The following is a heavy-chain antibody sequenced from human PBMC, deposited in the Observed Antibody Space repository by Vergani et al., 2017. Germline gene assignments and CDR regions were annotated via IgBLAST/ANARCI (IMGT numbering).Heavy chain of an antibody. CDR1: GFSLSTSGMC. V-gene: IGHV2-70*15. CDR2: IDWDDDK. Sequence: QVTLRESDPALVKPTQTLTLTCTFSGFSLSTSGMCVNWIRQPPGKALEWLARIDWDDDKYYSTSLRTRLTISKDTSKNQVVLIMTSMDPVDTATYYCARNRNRYYGMDVWGQGATVTVSS. D-gene: IGHD2/OR15-2a*01. J-gene: IGHJ6*02. CDR3: ARNRNRYYGMDV.